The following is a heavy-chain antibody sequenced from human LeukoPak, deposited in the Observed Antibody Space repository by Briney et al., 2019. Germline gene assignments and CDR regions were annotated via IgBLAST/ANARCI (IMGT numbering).Heavy chain of an antibody. CDR1: GYTFTGYY. CDR2: IIPIFGTA. CDR3: ARFSHPYYYDSTPPDDAFDI. J-gene: IGHJ3*02. D-gene: IGHD3-22*01. Sequence: SVKVSCKASGYTFTGYYMHWVRQAPGQGLEWMGGIIPIFGTANYAQKFQGRVTITTDESTSTAYMELSSLRSEDTAVYYCARFSHPYYYDSTPPDDAFDIWGQGTMVTVSS. V-gene: IGHV1-69*05.